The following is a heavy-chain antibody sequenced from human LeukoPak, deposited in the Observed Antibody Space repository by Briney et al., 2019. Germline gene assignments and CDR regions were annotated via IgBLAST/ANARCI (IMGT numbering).Heavy chain of an antibody. Sequence: GGSLRLSCAASGFIFTNYSMTWARRAPRKGQGWVANIKIDGSEKSYEEPVKGRFTISRDNVKNSLYLQMDSLRVEDTAVYYCARDPVTFFDVLTGNYISTPADYWGQGTLVTVSS. J-gene: IGHJ4*02. D-gene: IGHD3-9*01. V-gene: IGHV3-7*01. CDR2: IKIDGSEK. CDR3: ARDPVTFFDVLTGNYISTPADY. CDR1: GFIFTNYS.